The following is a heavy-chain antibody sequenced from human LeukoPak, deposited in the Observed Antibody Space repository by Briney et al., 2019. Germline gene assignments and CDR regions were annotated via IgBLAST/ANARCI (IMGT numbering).Heavy chain of an antibody. J-gene: IGHJ4*02. D-gene: IGHD1-26*01. CDR2: IYYSGST. Sequence: SETLSLTCTVSGGSIGSSSYYWGWIRQPPGKGLEWIGSIYYSGSTYYSPSLKSRVTISVDTSKNQFSLKLSSVTAADTAVYYCARRIVGATAFFDYWGQGTLVTVSP. CDR3: ARRIVGATAFFDY. CDR1: GGSIGSSSYY. V-gene: IGHV4-39*01.